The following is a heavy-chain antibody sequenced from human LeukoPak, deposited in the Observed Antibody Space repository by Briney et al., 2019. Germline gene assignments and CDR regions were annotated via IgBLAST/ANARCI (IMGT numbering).Heavy chain of an antibody. CDR1: GHTFTTYN. J-gene: IGHJ4*02. Sequence: ASVKVSCKASGHTFTTYNFYWVRQAPGQGLEWMGIVDPSDGATSYAQKFRGRVAMTRDMSTSTVYLELKSLRSADTALYYCARDRGRTFDFDCWGQGTLVTVSS. V-gene: IGHV1-46*01. D-gene: IGHD1-14*01. CDR3: ARDRGRTFDFDC. CDR2: VDPSDGAT.